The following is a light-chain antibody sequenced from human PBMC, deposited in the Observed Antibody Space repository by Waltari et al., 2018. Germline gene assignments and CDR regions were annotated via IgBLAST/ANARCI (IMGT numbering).Light chain of an antibody. V-gene: IGLV8-61*01. CDR2: STN. CDR3: VLYMGSAIWV. J-gene: IGLJ3*02. Sequence: QTVVTQEPSFSVSPGGTVTLSCGLSSGSVSTSHNHIWYQQTPGQAPRTLIYSTNTRSSGVPDRFSGSILANKAALTITGSQADDESDYYCVLYMGSAIWVFGGGTKLTVL. CDR1: SGSVSTSHN.